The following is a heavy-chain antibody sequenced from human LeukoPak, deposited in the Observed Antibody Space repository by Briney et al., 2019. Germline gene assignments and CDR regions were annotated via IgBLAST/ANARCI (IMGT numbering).Heavy chain of an antibody. Sequence: ASVKVSCKASGYTYTNYYIHWVRQAPGQGLEWMGIINPSGGSTNYAQKFQGRVTMTTDTSTITVYMEVSSLRSEDTAAYYCARWRTTYLDYWGQGTLVTVSS. D-gene: IGHD1/OR15-1a*01. CDR3: ARWRTTYLDY. V-gene: IGHV1-46*01. CDR1: GYTYTNYY. CDR2: INPSGGST. J-gene: IGHJ4*02.